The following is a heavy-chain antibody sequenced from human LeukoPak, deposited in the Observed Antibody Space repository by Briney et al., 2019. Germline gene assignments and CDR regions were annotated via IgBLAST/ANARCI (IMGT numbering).Heavy chain of an antibody. CDR3: ARHQWHYYYYMGV. D-gene: IGHD6-19*01. J-gene: IGHJ6*03. CDR2: IYYSGDT. V-gene: IGHV4-39*01. CDR1: GGSISSSSYC. Sequence: SETLSLTCTVSGGSISSSSYCWGWIRQPPGKGLEWIGSIYYSGDTYYNPSLKSRRVTISVDTSKNQFSLRLSSVTAADTAVYYCARHQWHYYYYMGVWGKGSTVTVSS.